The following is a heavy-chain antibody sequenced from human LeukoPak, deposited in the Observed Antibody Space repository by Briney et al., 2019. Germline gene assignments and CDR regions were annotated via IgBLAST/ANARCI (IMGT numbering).Heavy chain of an antibody. CDR1: GGSISSSSYY. V-gene: IGHV4-61*05. J-gene: IGHJ4*02. CDR3: ARHSRGYGVNFDY. D-gene: IGHD4-17*01. Sequence: SETLSLTCTVSGGSISSSSYYWGWIRQPPGKGLEWIGYIYYSGSTNYNPSLKSRVTISVDTSKNQFSLKLSSVTAADTAVYYCARHSRGYGVNFDYWGQGTLVTVSS. CDR2: IYYSGST.